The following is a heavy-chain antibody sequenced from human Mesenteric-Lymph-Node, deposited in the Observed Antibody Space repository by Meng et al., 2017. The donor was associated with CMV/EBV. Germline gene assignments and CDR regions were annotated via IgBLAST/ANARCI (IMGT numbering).Heavy chain of an antibody. CDR1: GFTFSNYW. D-gene: IGHD3-22*01. V-gene: IGHV3-7*01. CDR2: IKQDGSDK. CDR3: ARDLRYYYDSSGSN. Sequence: GESLKICCAVSGFTFSNYWMSWVRQAPGKGLEWVANIKQDGSDKYYVDSVKGRFTISRDNAKNSLYLQMNSLRAEDTAMYYCARDLRYYYDSSGSNWGQGTLVTVSS. J-gene: IGHJ4*02.